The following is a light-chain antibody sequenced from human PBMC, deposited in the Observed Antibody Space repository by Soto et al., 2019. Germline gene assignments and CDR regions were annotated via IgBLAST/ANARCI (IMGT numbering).Light chain of an antibody. J-gene: IGKJ5*01. V-gene: IGKV3-20*01. Sequence: EIVLTQSPGTLSLSPGERATLSCRASQSVSSSYLAWYQQKPGQAPRLLIYGASTRATGIPARFSGSGSGTEFTLTISSLQSEDFAVYYCQQYGSSPYTFGLGTRLEIK. CDR1: QSVSSSY. CDR2: GAS. CDR3: QQYGSSPYT.